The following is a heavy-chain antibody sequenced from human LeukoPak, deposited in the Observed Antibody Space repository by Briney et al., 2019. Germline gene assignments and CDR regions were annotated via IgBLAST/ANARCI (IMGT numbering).Heavy chain of an antibody. Sequence: GGSLRLSCAASGFTFSSFWMHWVRQAPGKGLVWVSRINSDGSSTGYADSVKGRFTISRDNSKNTLYLQMNSLRAEDTAMYYCAKVSPNMVNDAFDIWGQGTMVSVSS. J-gene: IGHJ3*02. D-gene: IGHD4/OR15-4a*01. CDR1: GFTFSSFW. CDR3: AKVSPNMVNDAFDI. V-gene: IGHV3-74*01. CDR2: INSDGSST.